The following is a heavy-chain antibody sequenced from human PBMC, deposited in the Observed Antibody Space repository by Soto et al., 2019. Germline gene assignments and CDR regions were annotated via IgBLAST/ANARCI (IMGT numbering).Heavy chain of an antibody. J-gene: IGHJ2*01. V-gene: IGHV1-69*06. CDR1: GGTFSIYA. Sequence: ASVKVSCKASGGTFSIYAISWVRPAPGQGLEWMGGIISIFATANYAQKFQGRVTITADKSTSTAYMELSSLRSEDTAVYYCARKILNSSAIWYFDLWGRGPLVTVSS. CDR2: IISIFATA. D-gene: IGHD6-25*01. CDR3: ARKILNSSAIWYFDL.